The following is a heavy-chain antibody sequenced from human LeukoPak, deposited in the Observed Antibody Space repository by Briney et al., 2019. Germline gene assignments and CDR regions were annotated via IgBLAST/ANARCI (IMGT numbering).Heavy chain of an antibody. J-gene: IGHJ4*02. CDR3: AGDKTTSGYYESDY. CDR2: IRYDGSNK. V-gene: IGHV3-30*02. CDR1: GFTFSSYG. D-gene: IGHD3-22*01. Sequence: SGGSLRLSCAASGFTFSSYGMHWVRQAPGKGLEWVAFIRYDGSNKYYADSVKGRFTISRDNSKNTLYLQMNSLRAEDTAVYYCAGDKTTSGYYESDYWGQGTLVTVSS.